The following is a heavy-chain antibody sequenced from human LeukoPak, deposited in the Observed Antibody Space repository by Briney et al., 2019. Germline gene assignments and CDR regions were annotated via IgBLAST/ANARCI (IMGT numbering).Heavy chain of an antibody. CDR3: ARDSSPGFLEWFAFDY. Sequence: GGSLRLSCAASGFTFSSYGMPWVRQAPGKGLEWVAVILYDGSDKYYADSVKGRFTISRDNSKNTLYVQMNSLTAEDTALYYCARDSSPGFLEWFAFDYWGQGSLVTVSS. D-gene: IGHD3-3*01. J-gene: IGHJ4*02. CDR1: GFTFSSYG. CDR2: ILYDGSDK. V-gene: IGHV3-30*03.